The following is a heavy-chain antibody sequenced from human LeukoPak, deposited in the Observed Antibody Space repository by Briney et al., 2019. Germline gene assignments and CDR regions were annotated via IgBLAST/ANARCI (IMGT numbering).Heavy chain of an antibody. D-gene: IGHD6-13*01. CDR3: ARQELAAANWFDP. Sequence: SETLSLTCTVSGGSISSYYWSWIRQPPGKGLEWIGYIYYSGSTNYNPSLKSRVTISVDTSKNQFSLKLSSVTAADAAVYYCARQELAAANWFDPWGQGTLVTVSS. V-gene: IGHV4-59*08. CDR1: GGSISSYY. J-gene: IGHJ5*02. CDR2: IYYSGST.